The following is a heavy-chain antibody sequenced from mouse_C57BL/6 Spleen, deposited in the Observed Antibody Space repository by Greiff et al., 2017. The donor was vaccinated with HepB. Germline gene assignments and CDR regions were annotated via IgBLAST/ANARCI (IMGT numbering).Heavy chain of an antibody. D-gene: IGHD1-1*01. CDR2: ISGGGGNT. CDR3: ARQYYGSSYLDDYYAMDY. J-gene: IGHJ4*01. V-gene: IGHV5-9*01. CDR1: GFTFSSYT. Sequence: EVQLVESGGGLVKPGGSLKLSCAASGFTFSSYTMSWVRQTPEKRLEWVATISGGGGNTYYPDSVKGRFTISSDNAKNTLYLQMSSLRSEDTALYYCARQYYGSSYLDDYYAMDYWGQGTSVTVSS.